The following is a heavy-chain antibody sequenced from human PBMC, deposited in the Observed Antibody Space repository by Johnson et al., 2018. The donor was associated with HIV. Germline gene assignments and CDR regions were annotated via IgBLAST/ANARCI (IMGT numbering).Heavy chain of an antibody. CDR1: GFTFDDYG. Sequence: VQLVESGGGVVRPGGSLRLSCATSGFTFDDYGMSWVRQAPGKGLEWVSGINWNGGSTGYAASVKGRFTISRDNAKNTLYLQMNSLRAEDTAVYYCARDPSRSPGAFDIWGQGTMVTVSS. CDR3: ARDPSRSPGAFDI. V-gene: IGHV3-20*04. CDR2: INWNGGST. J-gene: IGHJ3*02.